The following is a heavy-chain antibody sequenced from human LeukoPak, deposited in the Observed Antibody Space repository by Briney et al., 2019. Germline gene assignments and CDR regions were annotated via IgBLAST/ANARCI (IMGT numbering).Heavy chain of an antibody. CDR1: GFTFSSYA. J-gene: IGHJ6*03. Sequence: PGGSLRLSCAASGFTFSSYAMSWVRQAPGKGLEWVSAISGSGGSTYYADSVKGRFTISRDNSKNTLYLQMNSLRAEDTAVYYCAKGVYSNYPHYYYMDVWGKGTTVTVSS. CDR2: ISGSGGST. V-gene: IGHV3-23*01. CDR3: AKGVYSNYPHYYYMDV. D-gene: IGHD4-11*01.